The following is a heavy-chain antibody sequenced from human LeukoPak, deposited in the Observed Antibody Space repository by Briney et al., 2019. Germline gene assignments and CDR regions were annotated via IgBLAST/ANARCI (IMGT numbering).Heavy chain of an antibody. V-gene: IGHV3-23*01. J-gene: IGHJ4*02. CDR3: AKRPLFCGGDCYFDY. CDR2: ISGSGGST. D-gene: IGHD2-21*02. CDR1: GFTFSSYA. Sequence: GGSLRLSCAASGFTFSSYAMSWVRQAPGKGLEWVSAISGSGGSTYYADSVKGRFSISRDNSKNTVYLQMNSLRVEDTAIYYCAKRPLFCGGDCYFDYWGQGTLVTVSS.